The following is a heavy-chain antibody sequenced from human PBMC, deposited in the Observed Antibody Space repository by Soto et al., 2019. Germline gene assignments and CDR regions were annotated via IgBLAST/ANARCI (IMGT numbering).Heavy chain of an antibody. CDR1: GDSVSSYY. Sequence: SETLSLTCTVSGDSVSSYYWSWIRQPPGKGLEWIGYVSYTGTTNYNPSLKSRVTISVDTSKDHFSLKLTSVTAADTALYYCVRTDADYSHFDHWGQGTLVTVSS. CDR2: VSYTGTT. D-gene: IGHD3-16*01. CDR3: VRTDADYSHFDH. V-gene: IGHV4-59*02. J-gene: IGHJ4*02.